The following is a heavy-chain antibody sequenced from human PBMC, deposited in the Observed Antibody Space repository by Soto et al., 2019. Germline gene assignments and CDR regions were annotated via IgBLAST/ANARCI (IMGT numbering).Heavy chain of an antibody. CDR1: GFIFENSG. CDR2: ISWNSGNI. CDR3: VKAGVRDLIVEVPVYFDI. J-gene: IGHJ4*02. D-gene: IGHD2-21*01. V-gene: IGHV3-9*01. Sequence: EVQLVESGGGLVQPDRSLRLSCAASGFIFENSGMHWVRQAPGKGLEWVSGISWNSGNIGYADSVKGRFSISRDNAKKSLYLQMNSLRPDETAFYFCVKAGVRDLIVEVPVYFDIWGLGTLVTVSS.